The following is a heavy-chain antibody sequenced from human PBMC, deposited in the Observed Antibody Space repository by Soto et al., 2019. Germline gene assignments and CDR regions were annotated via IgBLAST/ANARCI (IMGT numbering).Heavy chain of an antibody. CDR1: GFTFSSYS. D-gene: IGHD3-3*01. V-gene: IGHV3-48*01. J-gene: IGHJ3*02. Sequence: GGSLRLSCAASGFTFSSYSMNWVRQAPGKGLEWVSYISSSSTIYYADSVKGRFTISRDNAKNSLYLQMNSLRAEDTAVYYCARAVSYYDFWSGYPRGDDAFDIWGQGTMVTVSS. CDR3: ARAVSYYDFWSGYPRGDDAFDI. CDR2: ISSSSTI.